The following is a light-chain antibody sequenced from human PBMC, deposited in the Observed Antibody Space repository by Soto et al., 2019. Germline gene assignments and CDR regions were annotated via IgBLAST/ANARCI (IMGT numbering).Light chain of an antibody. J-gene: IGLJ2*01. V-gene: IGLV2-14*01. Sequence: QSALTQPASVSGSPGQSITISCTGTSSDVGAYNYVSWYQQHPGKAPKPMIYEVSDRPSGVSNRFSGSKSDNTASLTISGLQAEDEADYYCSSYRSSRVVFGGGTKLTVL. CDR3: SSYRSSRVV. CDR1: SSDVGAYNY. CDR2: EVS.